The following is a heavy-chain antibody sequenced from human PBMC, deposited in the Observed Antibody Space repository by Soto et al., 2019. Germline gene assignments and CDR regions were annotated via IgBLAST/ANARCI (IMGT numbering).Heavy chain of an antibody. V-gene: IGHV1-69*06. Sequence: QVQLVQSGAEVKNPGSSVRVSCKTSGFTFNVYGIHWVRQAPGQGLEWMVGLIPIYDEPNYAQKFQGRVTITADKSTATVYLELNSLRSEDTAVYFCARVRDPHLDHYGLDVWGQGTTVTVSS. J-gene: IGHJ6*02. CDR1: GFTFNVYG. CDR2: LIPIYDEP. CDR3: ARVRDPHLDHYGLDV.